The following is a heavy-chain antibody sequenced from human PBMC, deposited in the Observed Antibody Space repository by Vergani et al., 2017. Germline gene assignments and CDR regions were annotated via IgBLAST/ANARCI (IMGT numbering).Heavy chain of an antibody. D-gene: IGHD3-22*01. CDR1: GFTFSSYS. J-gene: IGHJ5*02. Sequence: EVQLVESGGGLVQPGGSLRLSCAASGFTFSSYSMNWVRQAPGKGLEWVSYISSSSSTIYYADSVKGRFTISRDNAKNSLYLQMNSLRDEATAVYYCARDSRDYYGSSGFRFDPWGQGTLVTVSS. CDR3: ARDSRDYYGSSGFRFDP. V-gene: IGHV3-48*02. CDR2: ISSSSSTI.